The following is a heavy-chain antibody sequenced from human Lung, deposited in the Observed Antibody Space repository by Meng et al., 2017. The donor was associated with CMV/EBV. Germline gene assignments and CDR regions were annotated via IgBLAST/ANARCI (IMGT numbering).Heavy chain of an antibody. J-gene: IGHJ4*02. CDR2: IRYDGSNK. CDR3: AKGKTAIAAAGPLDY. D-gene: IGHD6-13*01. V-gene: IGHV3-30*02. Sequence: GESXKISCAAFEFTFSSYRMNWVRQAPGKGLEWVAFIRYDGSNKYYADSVKGRFTISRDNSKNTLYLQMNSLRAEDTAVYYCAKGKTAIAAAGPLDYWGQGTLVTVSS. CDR1: EFTFSSYR.